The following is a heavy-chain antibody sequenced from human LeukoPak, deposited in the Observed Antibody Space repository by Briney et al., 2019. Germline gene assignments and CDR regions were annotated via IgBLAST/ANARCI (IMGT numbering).Heavy chain of an antibody. CDR2: ISSSGTYI. D-gene: IGHD2-15*01. CDR3: ARDPGRSGGSCYSDY. J-gene: IGHJ4*02. CDR1: GFTFGSFS. V-gene: IGHV3-21*01. Sequence: GGALRLSCAASGFTFGSFSMTWVRQAPGKGLEWVSTISSSGTYIYYADSVKGRFTISRDNATTSLSLQMNRLRAEDTAVYYCARDPGRSGGSCYSDYWGQGTLVTVSS.